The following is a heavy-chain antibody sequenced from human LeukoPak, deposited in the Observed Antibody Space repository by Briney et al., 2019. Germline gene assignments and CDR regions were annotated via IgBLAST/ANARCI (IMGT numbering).Heavy chain of an antibody. CDR1: GFTIRSYV. Sequence: GGSLRLSCAASGFTIRSYVLNCVRQAPGKGVEGVSVISGRGGASYYADSVKGRLTISVDNSKNNLYLQMNSRNADDTAIYYCAKGHTPMVVVVESGGLGTLVTVSS. D-gene: IGHD3-22*01. CDR3: AKGHTPMVVVVES. V-gene: IGHV3-23*01. J-gene: IGHJ4*02. CDR2: ISGRGGAS.